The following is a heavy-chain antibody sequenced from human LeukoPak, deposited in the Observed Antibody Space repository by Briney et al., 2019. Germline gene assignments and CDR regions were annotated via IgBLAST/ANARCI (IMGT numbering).Heavy chain of an antibody. CDR3: AREQRAGLSGSLGGLFASYYTCYYMDV. CDR2: INPSDGAT. Sequence: ASVKVSCKASGNTFTKYYIHWVRQAPGQGLAWMGMINPSDGATTYAQRFQGRVTMTRDMSTPTVYMDLRSLRSEDTAVYFCAREQRAGLSGSLGGLFASYYTCYYMDVWGRGTTVTVSS. V-gene: IGHV1-46*01. J-gene: IGHJ6*03. D-gene: IGHD3-16*01. CDR1: GNTFTKYY.